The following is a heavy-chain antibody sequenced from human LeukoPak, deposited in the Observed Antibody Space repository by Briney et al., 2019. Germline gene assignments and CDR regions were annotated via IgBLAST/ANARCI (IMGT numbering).Heavy chain of an antibody. CDR2: ISWNSGSI. J-gene: IGHJ1*01. D-gene: IGHD2-15*01. CDR1: GFTFDDYA. V-gene: IGHV3-9*01. CDR3: AKDYRYCSGGSCYPQYFQH. Sequence: PGGSLKLSCAASGFTFDDYAMHWVRQAPGKGLEWVSGISWNSGSIGYADSVKGRFTISRDNAKNSLYLQMNSLRAEDTALYYCAKDYRYCSGGSCYPQYFQHWGQGTLVTVSS.